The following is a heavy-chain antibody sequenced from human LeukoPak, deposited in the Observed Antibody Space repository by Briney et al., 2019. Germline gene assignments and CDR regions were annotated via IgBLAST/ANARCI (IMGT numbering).Heavy chain of an antibody. D-gene: IGHD3-10*01. CDR1: GGSISSSSYY. J-gene: IGHJ4*02. Sequence: SETLSLTCTVSGGSISSSSYYWGWSRQPPGKGLEWIGSIYYSGSTYYNPSLKSRVTISVDTSKNQFSLKLSSVTAADTAVYYCVRQITMVRGVIDYWGQGTLVTVSS. CDR3: VRQITMVRGVIDY. V-gene: IGHV4-39*01. CDR2: IYYSGST.